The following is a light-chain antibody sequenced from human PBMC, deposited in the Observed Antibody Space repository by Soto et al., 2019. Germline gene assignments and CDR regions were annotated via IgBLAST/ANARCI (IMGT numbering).Light chain of an antibody. Sequence: ETVMTQSPATLSVSPGERVTLSCRASQYMSNTLAWYQQKPGQAPRLLIYGVSNRATGIPARFSGSGSGTEFTLTISRLQSEDFAVYYCQQYEGWPSITFGQGTRLEIK. V-gene: IGKV3-15*01. CDR2: GVS. CDR1: QYMSNT. CDR3: QQYEGWPSIT. J-gene: IGKJ5*01.